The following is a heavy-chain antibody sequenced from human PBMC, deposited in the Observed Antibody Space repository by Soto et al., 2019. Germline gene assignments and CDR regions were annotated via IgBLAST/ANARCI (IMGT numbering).Heavy chain of an antibody. CDR1: GFTFSSYA. V-gene: IGHV3-30-3*01. Sequence: QVQLVESGGGVVQPWRSLRLSCAASGFTFSSYAMHWVRQAPGKGLEWVAVISYDGSNKYYADSVKGRFTISRDNSKNTLYLQMNSLRAEDTAVYYCARLMYDYVWGSYRYTSSSGDFDYWGQGTLVTVSS. CDR2: ISYDGSNK. D-gene: IGHD3-16*02. J-gene: IGHJ4*02. CDR3: ARLMYDYVWGSYRYTSSSGDFDY.